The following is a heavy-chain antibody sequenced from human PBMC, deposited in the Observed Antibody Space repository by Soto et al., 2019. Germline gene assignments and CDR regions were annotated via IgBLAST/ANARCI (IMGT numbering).Heavy chain of an antibody. CDR3: ARGPRRIAAAGTAYYGMDV. CDR1: GFTFSSYE. D-gene: IGHD6-13*01. Sequence: EVQLVESGGGLVQPGGSLRISCAASGFTFSSYEMNWVRQAPGKGLEWVSYISSSGSTIYYADSVKGRFTISRDNAKNSLYLQMNSLRAEDTAVYYCARGPRRIAAAGTAYYGMDVWGQGTTVTVSS. J-gene: IGHJ6*02. V-gene: IGHV3-48*03. CDR2: ISSSGSTI.